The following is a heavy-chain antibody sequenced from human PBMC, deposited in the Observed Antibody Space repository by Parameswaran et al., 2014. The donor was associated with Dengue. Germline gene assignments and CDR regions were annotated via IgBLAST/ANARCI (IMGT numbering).Heavy chain of an antibody. D-gene: IGHD1-7*01. CDR2: IYSGGGT. Sequence: WIRQPPGKGLEWVSVIYSGGGTDYADSAKGRFTISRDNSKNTLYLQMNSLRADDTAVYYCARGTNWNYYLMWFDPWGQGTLVTVSS. V-gene: IGHV3-66*01. CDR3: ARGTNWNYYLMWFDP. J-gene: IGHJ5*02.